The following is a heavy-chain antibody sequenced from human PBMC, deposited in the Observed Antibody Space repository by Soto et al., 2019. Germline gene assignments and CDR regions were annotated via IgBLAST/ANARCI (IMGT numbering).Heavy chain of an antibody. Sequence: QVQLQESGPGLVKPSETLSLTCTVSGGSISSYYWSWIRQPPGKGLEWIGYIYYSGSTNYNPSLRSRVNISVDTSKNQFSLKLSSVTAADTAVYYCARHWGAGGVIVCDAFDIWGQGTMVTVSS. CDR2: IYYSGST. D-gene: IGHD3-16*02. J-gene: IGHJ3*02. CDR3: ARHWGAGGVIVCDAFDI. V-gene: IGHV4-59*08. CDR1: GGSISSYY.